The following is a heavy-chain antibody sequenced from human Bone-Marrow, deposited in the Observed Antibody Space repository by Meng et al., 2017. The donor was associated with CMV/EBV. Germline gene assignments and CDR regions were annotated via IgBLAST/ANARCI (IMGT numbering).Heavy chain of an antibody. CDR2: VTSDGTT. V-gene: IGHV3-23*01. J-gene: IGHJ3*01. CDR3: VTYDSSDV. CDR1: GFSFSKYA. Sequence: GGSLRLSCEPSGFSFSKYAMTWVRQAPGKRLEWVSGVTSDGTTHYAGSVKGRFTISRDNSKDTMFLQMNSLRAEDTAIYYCVTYDSSDVWGQGKMVNVAS.